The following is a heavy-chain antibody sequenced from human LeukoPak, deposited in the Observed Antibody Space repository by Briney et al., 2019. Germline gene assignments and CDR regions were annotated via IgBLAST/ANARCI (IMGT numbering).Heavy chain of an antibody. V-gene: IGHV4-59*02. D-gene: IGHD1-26*01. Sequence: SETLSLTCTVSGGSVSDYYWSWIRQSPGKGLEWIGYIYYTGSTSYNPSLRSRVTMSADTSKNQFSLKLSSVTAADTAVYYCARVRIVGAPYFDYWGQGTLVTVSS. CDR3: ARVRIVGAPYFDY. CDR2: IYYTGST. CDR1: GGSVSDYY. J-gene: IGHJ4*02.